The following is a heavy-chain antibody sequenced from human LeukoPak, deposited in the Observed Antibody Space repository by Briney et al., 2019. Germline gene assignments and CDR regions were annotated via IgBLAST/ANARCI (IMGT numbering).Heavy chain of an antibody. V-gene: IGHV1-24*01. J-gene: IGHJ6*02. D-gene: IGHD2-15*01. CDR3: ATDIVVPPMDV. CDR2: FDPEDGET. CDR1: GYTLTELS. Sequence: ASVKVSCKVSGYTLTELSMHWVRQAPGKGLEWMGGFDPEDGETIYAQKFQGRVTMTKDTSTDTAYMELSSLRSEDTAVYYCATDIVVPPMDVWGQGTTVTVSS.